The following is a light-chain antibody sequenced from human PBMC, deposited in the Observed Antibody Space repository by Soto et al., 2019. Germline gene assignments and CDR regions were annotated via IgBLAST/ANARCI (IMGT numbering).Light chain of an antibody. V-gene: IGKV2-24*01. CDR3: IQFSHFPRT. CDR2: QVS. J-gene: IGKJ1*01. CDR1: QSLVYSDGNTY. Sequence: VLTQTPLSSPVTLGQPASISCRSSQSLVYSDGNTYLSWLQQRPGQPPRLLIYQVSNRFSGVTDRCSGSGAGTYFTLKISRVEAEDVGVYSCIQFSHFPRTFGQGTKVEIK.